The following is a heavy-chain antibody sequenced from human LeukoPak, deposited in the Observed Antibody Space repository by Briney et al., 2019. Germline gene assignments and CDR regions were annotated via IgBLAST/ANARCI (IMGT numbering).Heavy chain of an antibody. CDR2: ISAYNGNT. Sequence: ASVKVSCKASGGTFSSYAISWVRQAPGQGLEWMGWISAYNGNTNYAQKLQGRVTMTTDTSTSTAYMELRSLRSDDTTVYYCARDLRYNWNYAGDAFDIWGQGTMVTVSS. D-gene: IGHD1-7*01. J-gene: IGHJ3*02. V-gene: IGHV1-18*01. CDR1: GGTFSSYA. CDR3: ARDLRYNWNYAGDAFDI.